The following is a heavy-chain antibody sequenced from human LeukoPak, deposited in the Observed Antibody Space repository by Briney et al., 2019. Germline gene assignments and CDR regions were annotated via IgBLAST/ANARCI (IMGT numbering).Heavy chain of an antibody. CDR1: GFTVSSNY. V-gene: IGHV3-53*01. J-gene: IGHJ4*02. CDR3: ARDNGYSGYEN. CDR2: IYSDGNT. Sequence: GRSLRLSCAASGFTVSSNYMSWVRQAPGRGLEWVSIIYSDGNTYYADSVKGRFTISRDNSKNMLYLQMNSLRAEDTAVYYCARDNGYSGYENWGQGTLVTVSS. D-gene: IGHD5-12*01.